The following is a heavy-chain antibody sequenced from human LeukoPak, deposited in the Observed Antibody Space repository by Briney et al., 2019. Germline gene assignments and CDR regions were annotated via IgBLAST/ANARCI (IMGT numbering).Heavy chain of an antibody. Sequence: ASVKASCKASGYTFTNYGISWVRQAPGQGLEWMGWISGYNGNTNYAQKLQGRVTMTTDTPTSTVYMELRSLRSDDTAVYYCARDKGRAGYPIVDYWGQGTLVTVSS. CDR3: ARDKGRAGYPIVDY. CDR1: GYTFTNYG. D-gene: IGHD3-9*01. CDR2: ISGYNGNT. V-gene: IGHV1-18*01. J-gene: IGHJ4*02.